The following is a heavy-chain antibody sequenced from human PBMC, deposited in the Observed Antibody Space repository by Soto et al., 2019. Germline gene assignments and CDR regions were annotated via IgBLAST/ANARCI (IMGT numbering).Heavy chain of an antibody. CDR2: INPSGGST. CDR1: GYTFTSYY. V-gene: IGHV1-46*01. D-gene: IGHD2-2*01. Sequence: ASVKVSCKASGYTFTSYYMHWVRQAPGQGLEWMGIINPSGGSTSYAQKFQGRVTMTRDTSTSTVYMELSSLRSEDTAVYYCARAKVVVPAAIRLVHYYYYYGMEVWGQGTTVTVSS. J-gene: IGHJ6*02. CDR3: ARAKVVVPAAIRLVHYYYYYGMEV.